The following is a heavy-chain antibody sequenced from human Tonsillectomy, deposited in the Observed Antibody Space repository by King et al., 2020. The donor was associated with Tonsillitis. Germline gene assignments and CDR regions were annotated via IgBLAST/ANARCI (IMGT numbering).Heavy chain of an antibody. CDR2: LNTDNGNP. J-gene: IGHJ6*02. CDR1: GYTFTIYA. CDR3: ARGSRGSVKSYNMGAYYYFGMDV. Sequence: QLVQSGAEVKRPGASVKVSCKASGYTFTIYAIHWVRQAPGQRLEWMGWLNTDNGNPKYSQKFQGRVTITRDTSASTAYMELTRLRSADTAVYYCARGSRGSVKSYNMGAYYYFGMDVWGQGTTVTVSS. D-gene: IGHD3-10*01. V-gene: IGHV1-3*04.